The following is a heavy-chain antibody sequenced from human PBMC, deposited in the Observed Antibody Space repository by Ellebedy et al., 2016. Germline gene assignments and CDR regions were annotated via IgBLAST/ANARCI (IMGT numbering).Heavy chain of an antibody. V-gene: IGHV3-74*03. CDR1: GFSFDGYW. CDR2: INNDGSFT. J-gene: IGHJ4*02. Sequence: GESLKISXAASGFSFDGYWMHWVRQAPGKGLVWVSRINNDGSFTTYADSVKGRFTISRDNAKNTLYLQVNSLGAEDTAVYYCARDQDGPGGAIDYWGQGTLVTVSS. CDR3: ARDQDGPGGAIDY.